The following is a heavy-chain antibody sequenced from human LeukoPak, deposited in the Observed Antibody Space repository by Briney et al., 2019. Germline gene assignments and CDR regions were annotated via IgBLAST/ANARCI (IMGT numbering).Heavy chain of an antibody. CDR2: IYSSGSA. CDR1: GASINNYF. Sequence: SETLSLTCTVSGASINNYFWTWIRQPPGKGLEWIGYIYSSGSATYNPSLMSRLIILGDTSTNHISLNLTSVTAADTAVYFCARHRDYYDTWGHGTLVTVSS. V-gene: IGHV4-59*08. CDR3: ARHRDYYDT. D-gene: IGHD3-22*01. J-gene: IGHJ4*01.